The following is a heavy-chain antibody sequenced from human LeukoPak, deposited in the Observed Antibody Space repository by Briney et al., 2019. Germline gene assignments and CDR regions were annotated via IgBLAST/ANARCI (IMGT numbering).Heavy chain of an antibody. V-gene: IGHV4-59*01. CDR3: ARDPGEYYYDSSGPPNAFDI. Sequence: SETLSLTCTVSGGSISNYYWSWIRQPPGKGLEWIGYIHYSGSTNYNPSLKSRVTISVDTSKNQFSLKLSSVTAADTAVYYCARDPGEYYYDSSGPPNAFDIWGQGTMDTVSS. J-gene: IGHJ3*02. CDR1: GGSISNYY. CDR2: IHYSGST. D-gene: IGHD3-22*01.